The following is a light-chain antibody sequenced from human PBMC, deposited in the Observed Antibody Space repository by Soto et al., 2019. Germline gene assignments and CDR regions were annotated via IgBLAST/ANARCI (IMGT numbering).Light chain of an antibody. CDR1: SGDVGDYNY. CDR3: SSYAGSNNRV. V-gene: IGLV2-8*01. J-gene: IGLJ2*01. Sequence: QSALTQPPSASGSPGQSVTIFCTGTSGDVGDYNYVSWYQHHPGKVPKLMVYEVSKRPSGVPDRFSGSKSGNTASLTVSGLQAEDEADYYCSSYAGSNNRVFGGGTKLTVL. CDR2: EVS.